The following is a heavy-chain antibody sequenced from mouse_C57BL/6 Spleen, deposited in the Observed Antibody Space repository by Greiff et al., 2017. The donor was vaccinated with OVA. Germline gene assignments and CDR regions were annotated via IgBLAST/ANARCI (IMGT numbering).Heavy chain of an antibody. CDR1: GYTFTSYW. Sequence: QVQLQQPGAELVKPGASVKLSCKASGYTFTSYWMHWVKQRPGQGLEWIGMIHPDSGSTNYNEKFKSKATLTVDKSSSTAYMQLSSLTSEDSAVYCCARDGSMVTPGVAYWGQGTLVTVSA. CDR3: ARDGSMVTPGVAY. J-gene: IGHJ3*01. V-gene: IGHV1-64*01. D-gene: IGHD2-2*01. CDR2: IHPDSGST.